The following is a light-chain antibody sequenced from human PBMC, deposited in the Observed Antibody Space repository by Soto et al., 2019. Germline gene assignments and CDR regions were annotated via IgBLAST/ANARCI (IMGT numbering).Light chain of an antibody. CDR3: QQYNSYPYT. J-gene: IGKJ2*01. CDR2: KAS. Sequence: DIQMTQSPSTLSASVGDRVTITCRASQSIGTWLAWFQQKPGKAPKLLIYKASSLESGVPSRFSGSGSGTDFTLTISNLQPDDFATYYCQQYNSYPYTLGQGTKLEIK. V-gene: IGKV1-5*03. CDR1: QSIGTW.